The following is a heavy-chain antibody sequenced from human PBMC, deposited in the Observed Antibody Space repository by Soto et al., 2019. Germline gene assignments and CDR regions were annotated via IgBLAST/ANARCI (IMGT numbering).Heavy chain of an antibody. J-gene: IGHJ5*02. V-gene: IGHV1-69*02. CDR3: ARNGGSSWYWFDP. Sequence: QVQLVQSGAEVKKPGSSVKVSCKASGGTFSSYTISWVRQAPGQGLEWMGRIIPILGIANYAQKFQGRVTITADKSTSTAYMELSSLRSEDTAVYHCARNGGSSWYWFDPWGQGTLVTVSS. CDR1: GGTFSSYT. CDR2: IIPILGIA. D-gene: IGHD6-13*01.